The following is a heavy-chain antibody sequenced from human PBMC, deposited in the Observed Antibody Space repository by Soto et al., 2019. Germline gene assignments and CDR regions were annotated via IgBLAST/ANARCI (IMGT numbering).Heavy chain of an antibody. J-gene: IGHJ4*02. CDR1: GGSISSGGYY. D-gene: IGHD1-26*01. CDR2: NYYSGIT. V-gene: IGHV4-31*03. Sequence: SETLSLTCTVSGGSISSGGYYWTWIRQHPGKGLEWIGYNYYSGITYYNPSLKSRVTISLDTSKNQFSLKLSSVTAADTAVYYCARGLITGSQYSGGWYYFDSWGQGTQVTVS. CDR3: ARGLITGSQYSGGWYYFDS.